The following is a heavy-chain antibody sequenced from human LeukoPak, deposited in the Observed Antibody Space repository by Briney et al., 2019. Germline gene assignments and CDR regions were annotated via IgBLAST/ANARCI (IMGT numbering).Heavy chain of an antibody. CDR2: ISYDGSIE. Sequence: GGSLRLSCAASGFSFSNYGMHWVRQAPGKGLEWVAVISYDGSIEYYADSVKGRLTISRDNSKNTLYLQMNSLRAEDTAAYYCARSPFGGVIVIGDYWGQGTLVTVSS. CDR3: ARSPFGGVIVIGDY. CDR1: GFSFSNYG. V-gene: IGHV3-30*03. D-gene: IGHD3-16*02. J-gene: IGHJ4*02.